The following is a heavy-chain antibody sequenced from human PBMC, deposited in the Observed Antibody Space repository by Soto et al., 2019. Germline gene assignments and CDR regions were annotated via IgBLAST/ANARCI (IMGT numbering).Heavy chain of an antibody. Sequence: GGSLRLSCAASGFTFSSYGMHWVRQAPGKGLEWVAVISYDGSNKYYADSVKGRFTISRDNSKNTLYLQMNSLRAEDTAVYYCVGGVFAVVRGAFDIWGQGTMVTVSS. V-gene: IGHV3-30*03. CDR1: GFTFSSYG. J-gene: IGHJ3*02. CDR3: VGGVFAVVRGAFDI. CDR2: ISYDGSNK. D-gene: IGHD3-3*01.